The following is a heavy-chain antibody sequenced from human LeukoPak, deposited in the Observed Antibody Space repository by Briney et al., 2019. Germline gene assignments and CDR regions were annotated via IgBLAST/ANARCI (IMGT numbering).Heavy chain of an antibody. Sequence: ASVKVSCKASGYTFTSYDINWVRQATGQGLEWMGWMNPNSGNTGYAQKFQGRVTMTRNTSISTAYMELSSLRSEDTAVYYCARGITSGPFYDFWSGYSGGDYYYMDVWGKGTTVTVSS. CDR2: MNPNSGNT. CDR3: ARGITSGPFYDFWSGYSGGDYYYMDV. D-gene: IGHD3-3*01. V-gene: IGHV1-8*01. J-gene: IGHJ6*03. CDR1: GYTFTSYD.